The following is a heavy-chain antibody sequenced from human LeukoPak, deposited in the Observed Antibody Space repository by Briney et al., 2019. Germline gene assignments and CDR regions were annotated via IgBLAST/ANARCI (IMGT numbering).Heavy chain of an antibody. D-gene: IGHD4/OR15-4a*01. V-gene: IGHV4-61*08. CDR3: ARAEAGARAFDI. Sequence: SETLSLTCTVSGGSISSGGYYWSWIRQPPGKGLEWIGYIYYSGSTNYNPSLKSRVTISVDTSKNQFSLKLSSVTAADTAVYYCARAEAGARAFDIWGQGTMVTVSS. CDR2: IYYSGST. CDR1: GGSISSGGYY. J-gene: IGHJ3*02.